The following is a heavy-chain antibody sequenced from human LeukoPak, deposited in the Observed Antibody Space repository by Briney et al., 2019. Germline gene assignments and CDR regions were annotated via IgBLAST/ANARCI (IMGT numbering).Heavy chain of an antibody. Sequence: WASVKVSFKASGYTFTGYFIHWVRQAPGQGLEWMGWSNPNSGDTNYAQKFQGRVTMTRDTSISTVYMELSRVRSDDTAVYYCAREYSRYSGTYYDYWGQGTLVTVSS. CDR3: AREYSRYSGTYYDY. CDR1: GYTFTGYF. J-gene: IGHJ4*02. CDR2: SNPNSGDT. V-gene: IGHV1-2*02. D-gene: IGHD5-12*01.